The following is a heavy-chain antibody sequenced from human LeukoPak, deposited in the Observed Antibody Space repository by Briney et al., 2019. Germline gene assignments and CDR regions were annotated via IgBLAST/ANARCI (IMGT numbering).Heavy chain of an antibody. CDR3: ARAVAGTFLPKYYYGMDV. D-gene: IGHD6-19*01. CDR2: ISTSSSTI. CDR1: GFTFSSYS. Sequence: GGSLRLSCAVSGFTFSSYSMNWVRQAPGKGLEWVSYISTSSSTIYYAGSVKGRFTISRDNAKNSLYLQMNSLRDEDTAVYYCARAVAGTFLPKYYYGMDVWGQGTTVTVSS. V-gene: IGHV3-48*02. J-gene: IGHJ6*02.